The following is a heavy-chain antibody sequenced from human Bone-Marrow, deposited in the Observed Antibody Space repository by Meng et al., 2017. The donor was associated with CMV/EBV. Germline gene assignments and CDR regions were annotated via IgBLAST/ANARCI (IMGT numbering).Heavy chain of an antibody. CDR1: GFTFSSYG. CDR2: IRHDGNYI. J-gene: IGHJ4*02. V-gene: IGHV3-30*02. CDR3: AKGQTADY. Sequence: GGSLRLSCTASGFTFSSYGMHWVRQTPGKGLEWVIFIRHDGNYIFDAASVKGRFTVSRDISKNTLFLQMNSLRPEDTGIYYCAKGQTADYWGQGTLVTVSS.